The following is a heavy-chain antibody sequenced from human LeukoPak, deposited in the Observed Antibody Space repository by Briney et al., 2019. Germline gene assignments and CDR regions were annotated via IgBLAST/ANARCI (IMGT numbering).Heavy chain of an antibody. CDR3: ARVALYDTSGYRHWCLDL. CDR1: VGSSSGSY. V-gene: IGHV4-59*01. Sequence: PSETLSLTCTVSVGSSSGSYGSWSRPPPGTGGGSIGHIDYSGTTNYNSSLKSRVTISLDTPKNQFSLKLTSVTAADTAVYYCARVALYDTSGYRHWCLDLWGRGTLVSVSS. J-gene: IGHJ2*01. D-gene: IGHD3-22*01. CDR2: IDYSGTT.